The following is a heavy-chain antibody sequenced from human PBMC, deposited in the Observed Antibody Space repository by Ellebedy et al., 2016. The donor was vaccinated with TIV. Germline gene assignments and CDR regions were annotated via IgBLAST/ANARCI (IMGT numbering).Heavy chain of an antibody. Sequence: ASVKVSXXASGGTFRSYVFSWVRQATGQGLEWMGWMNPNSGDTGSTQKFQGRVTMTRDTSISTAYMELNSLRSEDTAVYYCAREIFGSGSYPLDYWGQGTLVTVSS. CDR3: AREIFGSGSYPLDY. CDR1: GGTFRSYV. CDR2: MNPNSGDT. J-gene: IGHJ4*02. V-gene: IGHV1-8*01. D-gene: IGHD3-10*01.